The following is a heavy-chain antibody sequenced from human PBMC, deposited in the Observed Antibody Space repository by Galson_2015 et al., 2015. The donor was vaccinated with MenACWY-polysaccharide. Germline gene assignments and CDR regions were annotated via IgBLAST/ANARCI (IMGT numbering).Heavy chain of an antibody. CDR1: GGSISSAGYH. V-gene: IGHV4-31*03. D-gene: IGHD4-17*01. CDR2: IFNRGGT. CDR3: AGIPSTMTSFGWFGP. Sequence: TLSLTCRVSGGSISSAGYHWTWIRPHPGKGLEWIGYIFNRGGTNSNPSLKSRVTVSADRSNNQFSLKLTSLTAADTAVYYCAGIPSTMTSFGWFGPWGQGSLVTVSS. J-gene: IGHJ5*02.